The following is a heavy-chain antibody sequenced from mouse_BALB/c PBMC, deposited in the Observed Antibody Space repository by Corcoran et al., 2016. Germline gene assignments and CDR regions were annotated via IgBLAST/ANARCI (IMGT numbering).Heavy chain of an antibody. D-gene: IGHD1-2*01. J-gene: IGHJ4*01. CDR2: IDPANGNT. Sequence: EVQLQQSGAELVKPGASVKLSCTASGFNIKDTYMHWVKQRPEQGLEWIGRIDPANGNTKYDPKFQGKATITADTSSNTAYLQLSSLTSEDTAVYDCASPCTTASAMDYWGQGTSVTVSS. CDR1: GFNIKDTY. CDR3: ASPCTTASAMDY. V-gene: IGHV14-3*02.